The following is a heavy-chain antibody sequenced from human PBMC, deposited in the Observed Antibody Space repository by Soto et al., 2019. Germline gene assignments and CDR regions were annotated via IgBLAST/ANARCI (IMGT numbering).Heavy chain of an antibody. V-gene: IGHV5-51*01. CDR3: ARREPLGYGMDV. D-gene: IGHD1-1*01. CDR2: IYPYDSET. CDR1: GYSFAGYW. J-gene: IGHJ6*02. Sequence: GESLKISCKGSGYSFAGYWITWVRQKPGKGLEWMGIIYPYDSETRYSPSFQGQVTISADKSISTAYLQWSSLKASDTAMYYCARREPLGYGMDVWGQGTTVTVSS.